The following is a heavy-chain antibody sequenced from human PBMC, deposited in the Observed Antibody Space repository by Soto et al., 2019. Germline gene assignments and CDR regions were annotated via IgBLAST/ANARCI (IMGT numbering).Heavy chain of an antibody. CDR1: GGTFSSYA. D-gene: IGHD2-2*01. V-gene: IGHV1-69*01. CDR3: ASCSVEVAASGPRPWTYCYGMDV. CDR2: IIPIFGTA. Sequence: QVQLVQSGAEVKKPGSSVKVSCKASGGTFSSYAISWVRQAPGQGLEWMGGIIPIFGTANYAQKFQGRVTITAEESTSRAYMELGSLRSEETAVYYCASCSVEVAASGPRPWTYCYGMDVWCEGTTVTVSS. J-gene: IGHJ6*04.